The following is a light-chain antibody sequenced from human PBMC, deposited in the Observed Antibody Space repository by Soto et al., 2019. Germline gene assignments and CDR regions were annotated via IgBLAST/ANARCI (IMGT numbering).Light chain of an antibody. Sequence: DIQMTQSPSPLSASVGDRVTITCRASQSISSWLAWYQQKPGKAPKLLIYDASSLESGVPSRFSGSGSGTEFTLTISSLQPDDFATYYCQQYNSYPLTLGGGTKVDIK. CDR1: QSISSW. CDR3: QQYNSYPLT. CDR2: DAS. V-gene: IGKV1-5*01. J-gene: IGKJ4*01.